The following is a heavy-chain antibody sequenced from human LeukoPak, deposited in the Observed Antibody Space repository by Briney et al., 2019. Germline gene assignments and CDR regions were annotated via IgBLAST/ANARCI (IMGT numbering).Heavy chain of an antibody. CDR1: GYTFTGYY. CDR2: INPNSGGT. CDR3: ARDLFLYGSGSYRWGY. J-gene: IGHJ4*02. Sequence: ASVKVSCKASGYTFTGYYMHWVRQAPGQGLEWMGWINPNSGGTNYAQKFQGRVTMTRDTSISTAYMELSRLRSDDTAVYYCARDLFLYGSGSYRWGYWGRGTLVTVSS. D-gene: IGHD3-10*01. V-gene: IGHV1-2*02.